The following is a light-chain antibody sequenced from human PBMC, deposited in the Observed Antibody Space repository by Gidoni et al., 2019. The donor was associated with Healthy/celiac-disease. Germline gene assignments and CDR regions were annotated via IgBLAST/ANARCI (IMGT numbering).Light chain of an antibody. CDR1: SSDVGGYNY. CDR3: SSYTSSSLFYV. V-gene: IGLV2-14*01. Sequence: QSALTQPASVSGSPGQSITISCTGTSSDVGGYNYVSWYQQRPGKAPKLMIYEVTNRPSGVSTRFSGSKSGNTASLTISGLQAEDEADYYCSSYTSSSLFYVFGTVTKVTVL. J-gene: IGLJ1*01. CDR2: EVT.